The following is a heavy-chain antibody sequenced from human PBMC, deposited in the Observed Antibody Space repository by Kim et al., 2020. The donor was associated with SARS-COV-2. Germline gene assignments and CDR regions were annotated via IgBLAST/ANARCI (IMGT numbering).Heavy chain of an antibody. V-gene: IGHV1-2*02. J-gene: IGHJ4*02. Sequence: ASVKVSCKASGYTFTGYYMHWVRQAPGQGLEWMGWINPNSGGTNYAQKFQGRVTMTRDTSISTAYMELSRLRSDDTAVYYCARDRKGPAALDFDYWGQGTLVTVSS. CDR2: INPNSGGT. CDR1: GYTFTGYY. D-gene: IGHD2-2*01. CDR3: ARDRKGPAALDFDY.